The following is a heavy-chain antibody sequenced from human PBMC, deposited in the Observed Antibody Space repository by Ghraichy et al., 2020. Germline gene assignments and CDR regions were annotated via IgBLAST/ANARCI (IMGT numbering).Heavy chain of an antibody. D-gene: IGHD1-26*01. J-gene: IGHJ4*02. Sequence: ETLSLTCSVSGGSISPYYWNWIRQPPGGGLEWIGYIYHSGSTNYLPALRSRVTISVDTAMNRFSLKLRSVTAADTAVYYCARASKATAVGAFDYWGQGALVTVSS. CDR2: IYHSGST. V-gene: IGHV4-59*01. CDR1: GGSISPYY. CDR3: ARASKATAVGAFDY.